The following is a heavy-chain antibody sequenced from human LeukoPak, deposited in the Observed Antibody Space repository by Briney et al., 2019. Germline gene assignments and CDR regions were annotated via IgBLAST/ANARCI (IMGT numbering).Heavy chain of an antibody. CDR1: GFTFNNAW. Sequence: PGGSLRLSCAASGFTFNNAWMSWVRQAPGKGLEWVSYISSSGSTIYYADSVKGRFTISRDNAKNSLYLQMNSLRAEDTAVYYCARERVYFQHWGQGTLVTVSS. J-gene: IGHJ1*01. CDR3: ARERVYFQH. D-gene: IGHD3-3*01. CDR2: ISSSGSTI. V-gene: IGHV3-11*01.